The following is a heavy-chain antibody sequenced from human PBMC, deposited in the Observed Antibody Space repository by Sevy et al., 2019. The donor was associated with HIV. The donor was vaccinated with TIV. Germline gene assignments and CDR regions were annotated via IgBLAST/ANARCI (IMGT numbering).Heavy chain of an antibody. CDR2: IWIDGSNT. CDR3: ARDLEFYDYGAYGPSFMPDY. V-gene: IGHV3-33*01. Sequence: GGSLRLSCAASGFTFSSYVMHWVRQAPGKGLEWVAVIWIDGSNTYYADSVKGRFTISRDIAENTLHLQMNSLRAEDTAVYYCARDLEFYDYGAYGPSFMPDYWGQGTLVTVSS. D-gene: IGHD3-16*01. CDR1: GFTFSSYV. J-gene: IGHJ4*02.